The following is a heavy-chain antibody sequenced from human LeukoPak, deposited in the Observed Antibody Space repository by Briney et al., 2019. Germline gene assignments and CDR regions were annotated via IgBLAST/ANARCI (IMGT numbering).Heavy chain of an antibody. CDR2: INHSGST. V-gene: IGHV4-34*01. D-gene: IGHD3-10*01. Sequence: SETLSLTCAVYGGSFSGYYWSWIRQPPGKGLEWIGEINHSGSTNYNPSLKSRVTISVDTSKNQFSLKLSSVTAADTAVYYCARRKMVRGVLDYWGQGTLVTVSS. CDR3: ARRKMVRGVLDY. J-gene: IGHJ4*02. CDR1: GGSFSGYY.